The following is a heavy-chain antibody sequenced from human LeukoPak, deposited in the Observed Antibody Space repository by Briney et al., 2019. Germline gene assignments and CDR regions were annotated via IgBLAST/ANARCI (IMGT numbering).Heavy chain of an antibody. CDR1: GVTLSSYG. Sequence: GRSLRLSCTASGVTLSSYGMHWVRQAPGKGLECVAVTSYDGSNEYYADSMKGRFTASRDNSKNTLYLQMNGLRTEDTAVYYCAKDSSRWAFDSWGQGTLVTVSS. V-gene: IGHV3-30*18. D-gene: IGHD6-13*01. J-gene: IGHJ4*02. CDR2: TSYDGSNE. CDR3: AKDSSRWAFDS.